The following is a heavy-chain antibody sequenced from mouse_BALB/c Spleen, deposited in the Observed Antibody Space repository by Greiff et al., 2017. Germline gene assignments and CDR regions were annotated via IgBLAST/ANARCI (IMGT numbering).Heavy chain of an antibody. CDR2: IWAGGST. CDR3: ARGSDGNYLYYAMDY. V-gene: IGHV2-9*02. Sequence: VQGVESGPGLVAPSQSLSITCTVSGFSLTSYGVHWVRQPPGKGLEWLGVIWAGGSTNYNSALMSRLSISKDNSKSQVFLKMNSLQTDDTAMYYCARGSDGNYLYYAMDYWGQGTSVTVSS. CDR1: GFSLTSYG. J-gene: IGHJ4*01. D-gene: IGHD2-1*01.